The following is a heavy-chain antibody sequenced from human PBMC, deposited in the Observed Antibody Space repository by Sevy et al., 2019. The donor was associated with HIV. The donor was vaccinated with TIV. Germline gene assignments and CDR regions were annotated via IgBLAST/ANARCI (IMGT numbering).Heavy chain of an antibody. J-gene: IGHJ4*02. V-gene: IGHV4-38-2*01. CDR2: VFHSGST. D-gene: IGHD3-10*01. CDR1: GYSITSGYL. Sequence: SETLSLTCAVSGYSITSGYLWGWIRQPPGKGLEWIGSVFHSGSTYYNPSLNSRVIISVDTSKNQFTLKLNSVTVADKAVYYCARHSHGSGTYYVPFDSWGQGTLVTVSS. CDR3: ARHSHGSGTYYVPFDS.